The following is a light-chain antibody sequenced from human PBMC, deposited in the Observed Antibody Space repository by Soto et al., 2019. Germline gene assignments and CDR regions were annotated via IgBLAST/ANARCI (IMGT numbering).Light chain of an antibody. Sequence: EIVLTQSPGTLSLSPGERATLSCRASQSVTGRYLAWYQQKPGQAPRLLIYGASSRATGIPAPFSGSGSGTDCPLTISRLEPEDFAVYYCQQYGSSPRTFGQGTKLEIK. J-gene: IGKJ2*02. CDR2: GAS. V-gene: IGKV3-20*01. CDR1: QSVTGRY. CDR3: QQYGSSPRT.